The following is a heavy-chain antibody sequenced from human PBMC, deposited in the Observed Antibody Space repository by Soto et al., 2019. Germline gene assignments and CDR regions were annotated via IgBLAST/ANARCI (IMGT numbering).Heavy chain of an antibody. CDR1: VGTFSSYA. D-gene: IGHD3-10*01. V-gene: IGHV1-69*13. Sequence: XSLKVSCKASVGTFSSYAISWVRQAPGQGLEWMGGIIPIFGTANYAQKFQGRVTITADESTSKAYMELSSLKSDDTAVYYCATPTPLRGAMITNINFDFWGQGTPVTVSS. J-gene: IGHJ4*02. CDR3: ATPTPLRGAMITNINFDF. CDR2: IIPIFGTA.